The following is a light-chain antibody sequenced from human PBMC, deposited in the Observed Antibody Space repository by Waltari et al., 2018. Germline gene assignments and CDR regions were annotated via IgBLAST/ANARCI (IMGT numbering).Light chain of an antibody. CDR1: SGINVGTYR. J-gene: IGLJ3*02. CDR2: YKSDSDK. Sequence: QAVLTQPSSLSASPGASASLTCTLRSGINVGTYRIYWYQQKPGSPPQYLLRYKSDSDKQQASGVPSRFSGSKDVSANAGILLISGLQSEDEADYYCMIWHSSAWVFGGGTKLTVL. CDR3: MIWHSSAWV. V-gene: IGLV5-45*03.